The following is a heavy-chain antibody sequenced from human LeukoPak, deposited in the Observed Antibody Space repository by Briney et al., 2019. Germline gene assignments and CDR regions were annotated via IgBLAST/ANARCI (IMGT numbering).Heavy chain of an antibody. Sequence: GGSLGLSCAASGFTFSSYAMSWVRQAPGKGLEWVSAISGSGGSTYYADSVKGRFTISRDNSKNTLYLQMNSLRAEDTAVYYCAKDLLSPIALRLFDYWGQGTLVTVSS. CDR1: GFTFSSYA. V-gene: IGHV3-23*01. CDR2: ISGSGGST. J-gene: IGHJ4*02. D-gene: IGHD5-12*01. CDR3: AKDLLSPIALRLFDY.